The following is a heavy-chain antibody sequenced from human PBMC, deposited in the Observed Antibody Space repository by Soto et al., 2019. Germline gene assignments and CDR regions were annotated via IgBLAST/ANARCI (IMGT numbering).Heavy chain of an antibody. Sequence: GGSLRLSCAASGFTFSSYEMNWVRQAPGKGLEWVSYISSSGSTIYYADSVKGRFTISRDNAKNSLYLQMNSLRAEDTAVYYCARSITIFGVVIKKYYYYGMDGWGQGTTVTVSS. J-gene: IGHJ6*02. CDR2: ISSSGSTI. CDR1: GFTFSSYE. V-gene: IGHV3-48*03. D-gene: IGHD3-3*01. CDR3: ARSITIFGVVIKKYYYYGMDG.